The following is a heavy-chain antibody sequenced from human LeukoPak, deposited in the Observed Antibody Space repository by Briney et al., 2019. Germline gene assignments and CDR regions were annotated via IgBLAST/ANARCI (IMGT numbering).Heavy chain of an antibody. CDR3: ARRNIYDIATAENDY. CDR2: IYYSGST. CDR1: GGSISGSSYY. Sequence: SETLSLTCTVSGGSISGSSYYWGWIRQPPGKGLEWIGSIYYSGSTYYNPSLKSRVTISVDTSKNQFSLKLSSVTAADTAVYYCARRNIYDIATAENDYWGQGTLVTVSS. D-gene: IGHD6-13*01. V-gene: IGHV4-39*01. J-gene: IGHJ4*02.